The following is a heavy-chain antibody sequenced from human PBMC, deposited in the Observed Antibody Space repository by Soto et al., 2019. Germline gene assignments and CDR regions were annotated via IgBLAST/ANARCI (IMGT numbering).Heavy chain of an antibody. CDR3: ATESSSYSNLFDH. V-gene: IGHV3-21*01. CDR1: GFTFRTYT. J-gene: IGHJ4*02. D-gene: IGHD1-26*01. Sequence: EVQLVESGGGLVQPGASLTLSCAASGFTFRTYTMNWVRQAPGKGLEWVSFITSVSTYIYYADSVKGRFTVSRDNAKNSLYLHMTSLRAEDTAVYYCATESSSYSNLFDHWGQGTLVTVSS. CDR2: ITSVSTYI.